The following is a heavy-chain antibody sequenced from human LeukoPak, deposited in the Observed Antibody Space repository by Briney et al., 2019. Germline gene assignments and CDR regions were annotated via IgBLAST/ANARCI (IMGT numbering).Heavy chain of an antibody. CDR1: GFTFSSYA. D-gene: IGHD2-2*01. V-gene: IGHV3-23*01. CDR3: AKGIVVPAAIRPKSRFDY. J-gene: IGHJ4*02. Sequence: GGSLRLSCAASGFTFSSYAMSWVRQAPGKGLELVSAISGSGGSTYYADSVKGRFTISRDNSKNTLYLQMNSLRAEDTAVYYCAKGIVVPAAIRPKSRFDYWGQGTLATVSS. CDR2: ISGSGGST.